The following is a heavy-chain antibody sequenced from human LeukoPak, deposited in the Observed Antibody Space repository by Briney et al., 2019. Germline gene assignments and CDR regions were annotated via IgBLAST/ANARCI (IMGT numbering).Heavy chain of an antibody. CDR1: GDSVSRDSIA. D-gene: IGHD2-2*01. J-gene: IGHJ4*02. CDR2: TYYKSAWYN. V-gene: IGHV6-1*01. CDR3: ARHFLGYCSSTNCVY. Sequence: SQTLSLTCAISGDSVSRDSIAWNWIRQSPSRGLEWLGRTYYKSAWYNDYAVSVKGRITINPDTSKNQFYLHLNSVTPEDTAVYYCARHFLGYCSSTNCVYWGRGTLVTVSS.